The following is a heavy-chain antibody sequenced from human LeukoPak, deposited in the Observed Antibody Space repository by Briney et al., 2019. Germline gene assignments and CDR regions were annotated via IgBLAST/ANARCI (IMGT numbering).Heavy chain of an antibody. V-gene: IGHV4-30-2*01. Sequence: SQTLSLTCTVSGGSISSGGHSWSWIRQPPGKGLEWIGEINHSGSTNYNPSLKSRVTISVDTSKNQFSLKLSSVTAADTAVYYCARAPYYYGSGSYRWFDPWGQGTLVTVSS. D-gene: IGHD3-10*01. J-gene: IGHJ5*02. CDR3: ARAPYYYGSGSYRWFDP. CDR2: INHSGST. CDR1: GGSISSGGHS.